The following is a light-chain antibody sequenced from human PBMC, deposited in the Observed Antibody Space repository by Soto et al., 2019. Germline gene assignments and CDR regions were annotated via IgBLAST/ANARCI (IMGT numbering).Light chain of an antibody. Sequence: QSVQTQPPSASGSPGQSLTISCTGTSSDVGFYNFVSWYQQRPGKAPKLVIYEVTKRPSGVPDRFSGSKSGSTASLTVSGLQADDEADYYCASYAGTKLFVFGSGTKVTVL. J-gene: IGLJ1*01. CDR1: SSDVGFYNF. V-gene: IGLV2-8*01. CDR2: EVT. CDR3: ASYAGTKLFV.